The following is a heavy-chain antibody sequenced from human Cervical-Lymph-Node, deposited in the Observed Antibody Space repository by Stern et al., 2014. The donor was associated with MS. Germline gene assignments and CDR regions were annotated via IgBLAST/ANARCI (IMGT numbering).Heavy chain of an antibody. CDR1: GYTLNDLS. CDR3: ASAVTGLNYYFHALDV. CDR2: SSPEDGET. D-gene: IGHD6-19*01. Sequence: QLVQSGAEVKKPGASVKVSCKVSGYTLNDLSLHWVRQAPGEGLEWMGGSSPEDGETIFAQGLQGRVTVTEDTSTDTACMELSSLRSEDTAVYYCASAVTGLNYYFHALDVWGQGTTVTVSS. J-gene: IGHJ6*02. V-gene: IGHV1-24*01.